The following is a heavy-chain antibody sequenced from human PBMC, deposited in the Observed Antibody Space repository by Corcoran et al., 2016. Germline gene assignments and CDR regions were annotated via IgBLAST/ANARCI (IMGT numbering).Heavy chain of an antibody. CDR2: INPSGGST. V-gene: IGHV1-46*01. Sequence: QVQLVQSGAEVKKPGASVKVSCKASGYTFTSYYMHWVRQAPGQGLEWMGIINPSGGSTSYAQKFQGRVTMTRDTSTSTVYMELSSLRSEDTAVYYCAMSPRKYYYDRSGYFDPWGQGTLVTVSS. J-gene: IGHJ5*02. D-gene: IGHD3-22*01. CDR3: AMSPRKYYYDRSGYFDP. CDR1: GYTFTSYY.